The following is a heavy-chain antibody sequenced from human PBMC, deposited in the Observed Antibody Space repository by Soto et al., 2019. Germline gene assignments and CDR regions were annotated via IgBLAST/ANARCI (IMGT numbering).Heavy chain of an antibody. D-gene: IGHD6-19*01. CDR1: GYTFIDYY. V-gene: IGHV1-2*02. Sequence: QVQLVQSGAEVKKPGASVKVSCEASGYTFIDYYMHWVRQAPGQGCEWMGRISPKSGGTNYAQKFQGRVTMTWDTHLNTAYMELSSLMSEDTAVYYCARPPGYISDWYFFDLWGQGALVTVSS. J-gene: IGHJ4*02. CDR2: ISPKSGGT. CDR3: ARPPGYISDWYFFDL.